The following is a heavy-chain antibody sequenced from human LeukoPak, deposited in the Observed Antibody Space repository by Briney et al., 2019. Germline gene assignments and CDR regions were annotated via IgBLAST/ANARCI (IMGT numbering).Heavy chain of an antibody. CDR3: VRRYYYDDTGSYFDY. Sequence: GASLKISCKGSGSHFATHWISWVRPMAGKGLESMGIIYPGDSAARYNPSFQGQFTISVNKRISTAYMQWNSLEATDTAMYYCVRRYYYDDTGSYFDYWGQGTMVTVSS. D-gene: IGHD3-22*01. CDR2: IYPGDSAA. V-gene: IGHV5-51*04. CDR1: GSHFATHW. J-gene: IGHJ4*01.